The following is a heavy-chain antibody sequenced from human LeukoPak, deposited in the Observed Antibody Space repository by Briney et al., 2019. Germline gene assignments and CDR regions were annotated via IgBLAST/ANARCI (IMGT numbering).Heavy chain of an antibody. CDR3: ARDGPIGVYY. CDR2: INHSGST. D-gene: IGHD3-16*01. CDR1: GGSFSGYY. J-gene: IGHJ4*02. V-gene: IGHV4-34*01. Sequence: SETLSLPCAVYGGSFSGYYWSWIRQPPGKGLEWVGEINHSGSTNYNPSLKSRVTISVDTSKNQFSLKLSSVTAADTAVYYCARDGPIGVYYWGQGTLVTVSS.